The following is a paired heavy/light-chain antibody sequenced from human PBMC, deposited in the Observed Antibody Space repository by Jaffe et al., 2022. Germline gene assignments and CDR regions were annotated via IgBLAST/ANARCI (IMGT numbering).Light chain of an antibody. V-gene: IGKV2-40*01. CDR1: QSLLDSDDGNTY. J-gene: IGKJ2*01. Sequence: DIVMTQTPLSLPVTPGEPASISCRSSQSLLDSDDGNTYLDWYLQKPGQSPQLLIYTLSYRASGVPDRFSGSGSGTDFTLKISRVEAEDVGVYYCMQRIEFPWTFGQGTKLEIK. CDR3: MQRIEFPWT. CDR2: TLS.
Heavy chain of an antibody. CDR2: ISSSSSTI. D-gene: IGHD3-3*01. V-gene: IGHV3-48*01. CDR3: ARIEDYDFWSGYYTGMGFDY. J-gene: IGHJ4*02. CDR1: GFTFSSYS. Sequence: EVQLVESGGGLVQPGGSLRLSCAASGFTFSSYSMNWVRQAPGKGLEWVSYISSSSSTIYYADSVKGRFTISRDNAKNSLYLQMNSLRAEDTAVYYCARIEDYDFWSGYYTGMGFDYWGQGTLVTVSS.